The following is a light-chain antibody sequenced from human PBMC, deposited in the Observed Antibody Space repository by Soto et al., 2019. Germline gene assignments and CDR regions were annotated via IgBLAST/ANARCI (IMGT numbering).Light chain of an antibody. V-gene: IGKV3-20*01. J-gene: IGKJ1*01. CDR2: GAS. CDR1: HSVISSY. Sequence: IVLTQSPGTLSCSPGERATLSSRSSHSVISSYLAWYQQKPGQAPSLRIYGASSRATGIPDRFSGRGSGTDFTLTISRLETEDFALYYCQQYGDSPFALGQGTKVDIK. CDR3: QQYGDSPFA.